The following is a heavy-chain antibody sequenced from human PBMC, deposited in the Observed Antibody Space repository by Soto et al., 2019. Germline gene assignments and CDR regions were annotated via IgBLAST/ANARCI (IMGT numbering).Heavy chain of an antibody. Sequence: QVHLVQSGAEVRKPGASVKVSCKASGYTFRSFGMHWVRQAPGKGLEWVATNSHDGNKEYYADSVKGRFTVSRENSRDTIYLEMNSVRADDTAVYYCAKDMGPSPRPPDSLDIWGQGTVVTVSS. CDR3: AKDMGPSPRPPDSLDI. CDR2: NSHDGNKE. J-gene: IGHJ3*02. CDR1: GYTFRSFG. D-gene: IGHD3-10*01. V-gene: IGHV3-30*18.